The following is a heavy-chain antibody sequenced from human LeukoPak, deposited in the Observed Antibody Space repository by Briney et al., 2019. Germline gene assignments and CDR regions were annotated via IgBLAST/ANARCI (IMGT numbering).Heavy chain of an antibody. CDR3: ARRIATDGSKFFDY. D-gene: IGHD6-13*01. Sequence: GSLRLSCAASGFTVSSNYMSWVRQAPGKGREWIATIYYSGSRYYNPSLKSRVTISVDTSKNQFSLNLNSVTAADTAVYYCARRIATDGSKFFDYWGQGTLVTVSS. J-gene: IGHJ4*02. CDR1: GFTVSSNY. V-gene: IGHV4-39*01. CDR2: IYYSGSR.